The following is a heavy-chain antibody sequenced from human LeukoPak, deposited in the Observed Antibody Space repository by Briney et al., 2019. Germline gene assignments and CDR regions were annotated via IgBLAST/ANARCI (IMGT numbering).Heavy chain of an antibody. J-gene: IGHJ4*02. CDR2: ISSSSSYI. CDR1: GFTFSSYS. D-gene: IGHD3-22*01. Sequence: PGGSLRLSCAASGFTFSSYSMNWARQAPGKGLEWVSSISSSSSYIYYADSVKGRFTISRDNAKNSLYLQMNSLRAEDTAVYYCARDPLAYDSSGYPPFVDYWGQGTLVTVSS. V-gene: IGHV3-21*01. CDR3: ARDPLAYDSSGYPPFVDY.